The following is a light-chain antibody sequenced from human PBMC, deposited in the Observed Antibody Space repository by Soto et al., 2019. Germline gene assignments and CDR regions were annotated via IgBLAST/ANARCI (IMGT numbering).Light chain of an antibody. CDR2: DAS. J-gene: IGKJ5*01. V-gene: IGKV3-11*01. CDR3: QQRSNWRAIT. Sequence: EVVLTQSPGTLSLSPGERATLSCRASQTVRNNYLAWYQQKPGQAPRLLIYDASNRATGIPARFSGSGSGTDFTLTISSLEPEDFAVYYCQQRSNWRAITFGQGTRLEI. CDR1: QTVRNNY.